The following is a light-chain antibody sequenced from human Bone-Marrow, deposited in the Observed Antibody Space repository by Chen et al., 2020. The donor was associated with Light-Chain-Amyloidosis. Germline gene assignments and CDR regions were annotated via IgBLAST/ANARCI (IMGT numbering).Light chain of an antibody. CDR1: DLPTKY. J-gene: IGLJ2*01. Sequence: SYELTQPPSVSVSPGQTAGNTCSGDDLPTKYAYWYQQKPGQAPVLVIHRDTERPSGISERFSGSSSGTTATLTISGVQAEDEADYHCQSADSSGTYEVIFGGGTKLTVL. CDR3: QSADSSGTYEVI. CDR2: RDT. V-gene: IGLV3-25*03.